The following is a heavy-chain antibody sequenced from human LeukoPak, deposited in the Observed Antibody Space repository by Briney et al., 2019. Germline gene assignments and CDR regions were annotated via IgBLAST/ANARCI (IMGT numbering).Heavy chain of an antibody. J-gene: IGHJ3*02. V-gene: IGHV1-3*01. D-gene: IGHD3-10*01. CDR2: INAGYGNT. CDR3: ARDRDDYYGSGALDAFDI. Sequence: GASVKVSCKASGYTFTSYAIHWVRQAPGQGLEWMGWINAGYGNTKYSQKFQGRVTISRGTSASTAYMELSSLRSEDTAVYYCARDRDDYYGSGALDAFDIWGKGQWSPSLQ. CDR1: GYTFTSYA.